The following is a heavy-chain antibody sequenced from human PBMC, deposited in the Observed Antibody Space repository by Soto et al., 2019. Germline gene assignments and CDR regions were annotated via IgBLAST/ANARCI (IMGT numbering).Heavy chain of an antibody. CDR3: ARGTYFDY. J-gene: IGHJ4*02. Sequence: PGQGLEWMGWISANNDHTNYPQKLQGRVTMTTDTSTSTAYMELRSLTSDDTAVYYCARGTYFDYWGQGTLVTVSS. V-gene: IGHV1-18*01. CDR2: ISANNDHT.